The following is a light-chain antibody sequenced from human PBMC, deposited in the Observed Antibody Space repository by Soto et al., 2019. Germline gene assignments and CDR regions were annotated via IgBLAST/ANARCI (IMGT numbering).Light chain of an antibody. CDR1: QAITSA. V-gene: IGKV1-13*02. CDR3: QQLNRYVIT. J-gene: IGKJ5*01. Sequence: AIQLTQSPSSLSASVGDRVTITCRASQAITSALAWYQQKPGKAPNLLIYAASSLKSGVPSRFSGSGSGTDFTLTISSLQPEDFATYYCQQLNRYVITFSQGTRLETK. CDR2: AAS.